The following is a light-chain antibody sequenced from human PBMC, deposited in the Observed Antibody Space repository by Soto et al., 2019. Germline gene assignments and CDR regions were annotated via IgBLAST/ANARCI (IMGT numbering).Light chain of an antibody. CDR3: QQSYSTPQVT. Sequence: DIQMTQSPSSLSASVGDRVTITCRASQSISSYLNWYQQKPGKAPKLLIYAASSLQSGVPSRFSGSGSGTDFTLTISSLQPEDFATYYCQQSYSTPQVTFGPGTRWIS. V-gene: IGKV1-39*01. CDR1: QSISSY. J-gene: IGKJ3*01. CDR2: AAS.